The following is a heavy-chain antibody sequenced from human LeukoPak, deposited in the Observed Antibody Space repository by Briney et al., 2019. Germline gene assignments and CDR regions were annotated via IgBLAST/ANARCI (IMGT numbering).Heavy chain of an antibody. J-gene: IGHJ4*02. CDR1: GGSFSGYY. CDR2: INHSGST. Sequence: SETLSLTCAVYGGSFSGYYWSWIRQPPGKGLEWIGEINHSGSTNYNPSLKSRVTISVDTSKNQFSLKLSSVTAADTAVYYCARDSPGIAVAITGGYYFDYWGQGTLVTVSS. CDR3: ARDSPGIAVAITGGYYFDY. V-gene: IGHV4-34*01. D-gene: IGHD6-19*01.